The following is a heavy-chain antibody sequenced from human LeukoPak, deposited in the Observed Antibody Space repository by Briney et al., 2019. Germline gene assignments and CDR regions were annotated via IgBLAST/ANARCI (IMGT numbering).Heavy chain of an antibody. D-gene: IGHD2/OR15-2a*01. CDR1: GGSIRSSYYY. CDR3: ARGLFSSLLLSSTNWFDP. CDR2: IYDSGST. J-gene: IGHJ5*02. V-gene: IGHV4-39*01. Sequence: SETLSLTCTVSGGSIRSSYYYWGWIRQPPGKGLEWIGSIYDSGSTYYNPSLKSRVTMSVDTSKNQFSLKLSSVTAADTAVYYCARGLFSSLLLSSTNWFDPWGQGTLVTVSS.